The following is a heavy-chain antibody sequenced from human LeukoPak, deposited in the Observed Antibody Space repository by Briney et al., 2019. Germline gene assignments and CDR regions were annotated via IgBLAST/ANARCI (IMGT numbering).Heavy chain of an antibody. Sequence: GRSLRLSCAASGFTFSSYGMHWVRQAPGKGLEWVAVIWYDGSNKYYADSVKGRFTISRDNSKNTLYLQMNSLRAEDTAVYYCARGTAVAGTFWFDQWGQGTLVTVSS. CDR3: ARGTAVAGTFWFDQ. CDR2: IWYDGSNK. CDR1: GFTFSSYG. D-gene: IGHD6-19*01. V-gene: IGHV3-33*01. J-gene: IGHJ5*02.